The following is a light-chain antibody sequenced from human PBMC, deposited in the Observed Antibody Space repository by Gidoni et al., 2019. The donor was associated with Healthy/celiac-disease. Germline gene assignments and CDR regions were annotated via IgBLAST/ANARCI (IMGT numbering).Light chain of an antibody. CDR1: SSDVGGYNY. J-gene: IGLJ2*01. CDR2: DVS. Sequence: QSALTQPASVSGAPGQAITISCTGTSSDVGGYNYVSWYQQHPGKAPKLMIYDVSNRPSGVSNRFSGSKSGNTASLTLSVLQAEDEADYYCSSYTSSSTVVFGGGTKLTVL. V-gene: IGLV2-14*03. CDR3: SSYTSSSTVV.